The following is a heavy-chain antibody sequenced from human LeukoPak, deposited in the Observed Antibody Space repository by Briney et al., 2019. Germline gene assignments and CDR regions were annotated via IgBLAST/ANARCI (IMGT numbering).Heavy chain of an antibody. D-gene: IGHD6-19*01. CDR1: GYTFTSYD. CDR3: ARGRISSAVAGTDDAFDI. CDR2: MNPNSGNT. V-gene: IGHV1-8*01. J-gene: IGHJ3*02. Sequence: ASVKVSCKASGYTFTSYDINWVRQATGQGLEWMGWMNPNSGNTGYAQKFQGRVTMTKNTSISTAYMELSSLRSEDTAVYYCARGRISSAVAGTDDAFDIWGQGTMVTVSS.